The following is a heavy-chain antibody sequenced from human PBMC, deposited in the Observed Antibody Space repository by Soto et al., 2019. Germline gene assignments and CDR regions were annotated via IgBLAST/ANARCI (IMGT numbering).Heavy chain of an antibody. CDR2: ISGSGGTT. CDR1: TFTFTDYA. Sequence: EVQLLESGGGLVRPGGSLRLSCVASTFTFTDYAMSWVRQAPGEGLEWVSSISGSGGTTYYAESVKGRFSISRDNSKNTLYLHLNNLRVEDTAIYYCATISDRGIAAALDSWGQGTLVTVSS. V-gene: IGHV3-23*01. D-gene: IGHD6-13*01. CDR3: ATISDRGIAAALDS. J-gene: IGHJ4*02.